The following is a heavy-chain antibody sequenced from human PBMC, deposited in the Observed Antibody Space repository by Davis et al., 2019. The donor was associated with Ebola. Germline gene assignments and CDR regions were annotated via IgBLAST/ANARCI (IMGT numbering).Heavy chain of an antibody. CDR1: GFTFSSYG. CDR2: IRYDGSNK. V-gene: IGHV3-30*02. D-gene: IGHD6-19*01. Sequence: GGSLRLSCAASGFTFSSYGMHWVRQAPGKGLEWVAFIRYDGSNKYYADSVKGRFTISRDNSKNTLYLQMNSLRAEDTAVYYCARVPGSGWSSWFDPWGQGTLVTVSS. J-gene: IGHJ5*02. CDR3: ARVPGSGWSSWFDP.